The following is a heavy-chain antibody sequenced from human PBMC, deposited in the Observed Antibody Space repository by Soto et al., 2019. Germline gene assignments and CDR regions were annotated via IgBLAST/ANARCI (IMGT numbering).Heavy chain of an antibody. CDR1: GFTFRTYW. CDR2: IKEDGSKK. CDR3: ARDGDNLNDFDY. D-gene: IGHD1-20*01. Sequence: EVQLVESGGGLVQPGGSLRLSCAASGFTFRTYWMNWVRQAPGKGLEWVANIKEDGSKKNFVDSVKGRFTISRDNAKNLLYLQMNSLRAEDTAVYYCARDGDNLNDFDYWGQGTLVTVPS. J-gene: IGHJ4*02. V-gene: IGHV3-7*01.